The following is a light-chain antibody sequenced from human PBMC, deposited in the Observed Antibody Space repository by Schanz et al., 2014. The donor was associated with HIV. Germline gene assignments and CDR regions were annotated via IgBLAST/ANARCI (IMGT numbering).Light chain of an antibody. Sequence: QSVLTQPPSTSGTPGQRVTMSCSGSNSNFSSNAVNWYQHLPGTAPKLLIYNSYHRPSGVPDRFSGSESGTSASLAISGLQSEDEADYYCAAWDDSLNGVVFGGGTKLTVL. J-gene: IGLJ2*01. V-gene: IGLV1-44*01. CDR3: AAWDDSLNGVV. CDR1: NSNFSSNA. CDR2: NSY.